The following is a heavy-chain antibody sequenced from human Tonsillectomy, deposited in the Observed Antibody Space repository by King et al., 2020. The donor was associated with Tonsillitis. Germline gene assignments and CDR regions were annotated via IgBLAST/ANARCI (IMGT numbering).Heavy chain of an antibody. Sequence: QLQESGPGLVKPSQTLSLTCAVSGGSISSGGYSWSWIRQPPGKGLEWIGYIYYSGSTYYNPSLKSRVTISVDTSKNQFSLKLSSVTAADTAVYYCARDVMGTSPLGWFDPGGQGTLVTVSS. CDR1: GGSISSGGYS. V-gene: IGHV4-30-4*07. D-gene: IGHD2-8*01. CDR3: ARDVMGTSPLGWFDP. J-gene: IGHJ5*02. CDR2: IYYSGST.